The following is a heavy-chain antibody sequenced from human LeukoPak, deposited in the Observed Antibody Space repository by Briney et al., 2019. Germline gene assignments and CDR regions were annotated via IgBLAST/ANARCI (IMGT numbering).Heavy chain of an antibody. V-gene: IGHV3-7*01. J-gene: IGHJ6*02. CDR3: AREAKESYGMDV. D-gene: IGHD3-10*01. CDR2: IYQDGNKK. Sequence: GGSLRLSCSASGFAFRNHWMTWVRQAPGKGLEWVANIYQDGNKKNYVDSVKDRFTVSRDNAKNSLYLQMSSLTAEDSAVYYCAREAKESYGMDVWGQGTTVTVSS. CDR1: GFAFRNHW.